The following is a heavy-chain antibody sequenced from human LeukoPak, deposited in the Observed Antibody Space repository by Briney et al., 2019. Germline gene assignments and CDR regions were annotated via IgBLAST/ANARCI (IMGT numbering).Heavy chain of an antibody. CDR3: AKATYSTSPGYYFDY. V-gene: IGHV3-9*01. CDR2: ISWNSGRI. CDR1: GFTFDDYA. D-gene: IGHD6-6*01. Sequence: GRSLRLSCAASGFTFDDYAMHWVRQGPGKGLEWVSGISWNSGRIGYADSVKGRFIISRDNAKNSLYLQMNSLRSEDTAFYYCAKATYSTSPGYYFDYWGQGTLVTVSS. J-gene: IGHJ4*02.